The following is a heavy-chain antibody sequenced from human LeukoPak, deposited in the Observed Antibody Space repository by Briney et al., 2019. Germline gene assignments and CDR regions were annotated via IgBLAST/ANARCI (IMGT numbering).Heavy chain of an antibody. V-gene: IGHV3-53*01. CDR1: GFTVSSNY. CDR3: ARGDYDSSGLNWFDP. D-gene: IGHD3-22*01. CDR2: IYSGGST. Sequence: PGGSLRLSCAASGFTVSSNYMSWVRQAPGKGLEWVSVIYSGGSTYYADSVKGRFTISRDNSKNTLYLQMNSPRAEDTAVYYCARGDYDSSGLNWFDPWGQGTLVTVSS. J-gene: IGHJ5*02.